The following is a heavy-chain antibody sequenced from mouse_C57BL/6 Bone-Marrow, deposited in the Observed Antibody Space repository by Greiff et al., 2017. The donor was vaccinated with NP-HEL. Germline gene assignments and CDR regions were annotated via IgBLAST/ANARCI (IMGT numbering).Heavy chain of an antibody. D-gene: IGHD1-1*01. V-gene: IGHV14-2*01. CDR2: IDPEDGET. J-gene: IGHJ1*03. CDR3: ARPYYYGSSHWYFDV. Sequence: EVMLVESGAELVKPGASVKLSCTASGFNIKDYYMHWVKQRTEPGLEWIGRIDPEDGETKYAPKFQGKATITADTSSNTAYLQLSSLTSEDTAVYYCARPYYYGSSHWYFDVWGTGTTVTVSS. CDR1: GFNIKDYY.